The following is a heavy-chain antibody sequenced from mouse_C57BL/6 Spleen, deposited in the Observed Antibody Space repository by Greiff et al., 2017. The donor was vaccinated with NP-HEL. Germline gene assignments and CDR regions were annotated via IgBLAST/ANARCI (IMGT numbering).Heavy chain of an antibody. CDR1: GYTFTSYG. V-gene: IGHV1-81*01. D-gene: IGHD2-2*01. CDR2: IYPRSGNT. J-gene: IGHJ4*01. CDR3: ARRDYGFDEYAMDY. Sequence: VQLQQSGAELARPGASVKLSCKASGYTFTSYGISWVKQRTGQGLEWIGEIYPRSGNTYYNEKFKGKATLTADKSSSTAYMELRSLTSEDSAVYFCARRDYGFDEYAMDYWGQGTSLTVSS.